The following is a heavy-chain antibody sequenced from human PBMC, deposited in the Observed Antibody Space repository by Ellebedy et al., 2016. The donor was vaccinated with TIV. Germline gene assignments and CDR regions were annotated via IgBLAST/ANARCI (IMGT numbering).Heavy chain of an antibody. V-gene: IGHV3-49*04. J-gene: IGHJ6*02. CDR1: GFTFGDYA. CDR2: IRSKAYGGTT. D-gene: IGHD4-17*01. CDR3: TRTPCDYGDDYYYYYGMDV. Sequence: PGGSLRLSCTASGFTFGDYAMSWVRQAPGKGLEWVGFIRSKAYGGTTEYAASVKGRFTISRDDSKSIAYLQMNSLKTEDTAVYYCTRTPCDYGDDYYYYYGMDVWGQGTTVTVSS.